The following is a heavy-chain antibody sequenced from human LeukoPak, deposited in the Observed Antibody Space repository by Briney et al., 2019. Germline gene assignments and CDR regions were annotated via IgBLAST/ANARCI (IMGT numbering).Heavy chain of an antibody. V-gene: IGHV1-46*01. CDR2: INPSGGST. CDR3: AMTSSGWYFDP. D-gene: IGHD6-19*01. CDR1: GGTFSSYA. Sequence: ASVKVSCKASGGTFSSYAISWVRQAPGQGLEWMGIINPSGGSTSYAQKFQGRVTMTRDTSTSTVYMELSSLRSEDTAVYYCAMTSSGWYFDPWGQGTLVTVSS. J-gene: IGHJ5*02.